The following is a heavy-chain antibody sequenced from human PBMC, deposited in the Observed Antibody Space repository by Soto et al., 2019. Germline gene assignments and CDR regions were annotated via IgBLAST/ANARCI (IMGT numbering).Heavy chain of an antibody. V-gene: IGHV1-69*01. CDR2: TIPIFGTA. Sequence: QVQLVQSGAEVKKPGSSVKGSCKASGGTFSSYAISWVRQAPGQGLEWMGGTIPIFGTANCAQKFQGRVTITADESTSTAYMELSSLRSEVTAVYYCARDGTYYDILPGHYYYYGMDVWRQGTPVTVYS. CDR1: GGTFSSYA. J-gene: IGHJ6*02. CDR3: ARDGTYYDILPGHYYYYGMDV. D-gene: IGHD3-9*01.